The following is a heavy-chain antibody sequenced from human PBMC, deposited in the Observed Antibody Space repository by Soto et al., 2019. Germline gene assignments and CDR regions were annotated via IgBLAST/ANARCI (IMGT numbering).Heavy chain of an antibody. CDR2: IYHSGRT. J-gene: IGHJ4*02. D-gene: IGHD6-19*01. Sequence: QLQLQESGSGLVKPSQTLSLTCTVSGGSISSGGYSWSWIRQPPGKGLEWIGYIYHSGRTYYNPSLKRRVTQSLDRSKNHFSLKLGSVGAADTAVYYCARGEWLALDYWGQGTLVTVSS. CDR3: ARGEWLALDY. CDR1: GGSISSGGYS. V-gene: IGHV4-30-2*01.